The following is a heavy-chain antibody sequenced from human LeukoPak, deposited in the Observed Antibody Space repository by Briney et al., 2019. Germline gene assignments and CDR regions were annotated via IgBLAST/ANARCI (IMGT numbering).Heavy chain of an antibody. J-gene: IGHJ4*02. Sequence: PGESLKISCKASGYSFTSNWITRVRQMPGKGLEWMGRIDPSDSYTNYSPSFQGHVTISVDKSISTAYLQWSSLKASDIAIYYCASGSSSSWYDYWGQGTLVTVSS. V-gene: IGHV5-10-1*01. CDR3: ASGSSSSWYDY. CDR1: GYSFTSNW. CDR2: IDPSDSYT. D-gene: IGHD6-13*01.